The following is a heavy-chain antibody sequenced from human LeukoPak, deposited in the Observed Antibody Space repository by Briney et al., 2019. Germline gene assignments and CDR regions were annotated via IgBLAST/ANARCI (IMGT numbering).Heavy chain of an antibody. V-gene: IGHV4-38-2*02. CDR2: IYHSGST. Sequence: SETLSLTCTVSGYSISSGYYWGWIRQPPGKGLEWIGSIYHSGSTYYNPSLKSRVTISVDTSKNQFSLKLSSVTAADTAVYYCARALSGYGSGSYTIFDIWGQGTMVTVSS. CDR3: ARALSGYGSGSYTIFDI. D-gene: IGHD3-10*01. J-gene: IGHJ3*02. CDR1: GYSISSGYY.